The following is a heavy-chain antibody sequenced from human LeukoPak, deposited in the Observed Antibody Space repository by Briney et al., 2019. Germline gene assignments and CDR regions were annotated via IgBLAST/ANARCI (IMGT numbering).Heavy chain of an antibody. D-gene: IGHD6-13*01. CDR1: GGSISSSSYY. J-gene: IGHJ6*03. Sequence: PSETLSLTCTVSGGSISSSSYYWGWIRQPPGKGLEWIGSIYYSGSTYYNPSLKSRVTISVDTSKNQFSLKLSSVTAADTAVYYCARDLYSSSWSSYYYCYYMDVWGKGTTVTVSS. CDR2: IYYSGST. CDR3: ARDLYSSSWSSYYYCYYMDV. V-gene: IGHV4-39*07.